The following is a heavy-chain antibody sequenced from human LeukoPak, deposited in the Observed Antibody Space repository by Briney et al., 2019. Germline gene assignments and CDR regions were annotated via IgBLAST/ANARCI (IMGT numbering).Heavy chain of an antibody. CDR3: AGEFCSGGTCRQGFDY. CDR2: INLNSGDT. CDR1: GYTFTDYY. Sequence: ASVNVSFKASGYTFTDYYMHWVRQAPGQGPEWMGWINLNSGDTSHAQNFQGRVTLTRDTSISTAYMELSSLRSDDSAVYYCAGEFCSGGTCRQGFDYWGQGTLVTVSS. V-gene: IGHV1-2*02. D-gene: IGHD2-15*01. J-gene: IGHJ4*02.